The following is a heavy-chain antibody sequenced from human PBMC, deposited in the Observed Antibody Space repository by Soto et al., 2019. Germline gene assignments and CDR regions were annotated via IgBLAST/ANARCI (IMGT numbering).Heavy chain of an antibody. Sequence: SVKVSCKASGGTFSSETISWVRQAPGQGLEWMGGIIPIFGATTYAQKFQGRVTITADESTRTVYMELRSLRSDDTAVYYCATELGDNPASPFDAWGQGTLVTVSS. D-gene: IGHD2-21*01. CDR3: ATELGDNPASPFDA. CDR1: GGTFSSET. V-gene: IGHV1-69*13. J-gene: IGHJ4*02. CDR2: IIPIFGAT.